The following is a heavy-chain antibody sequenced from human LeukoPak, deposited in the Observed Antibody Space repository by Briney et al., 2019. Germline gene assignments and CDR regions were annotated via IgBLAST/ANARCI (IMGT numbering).Heavy chain of an antibody. CDR1: GYTFTSYY. J-gene: IGHJ5*02. Sequence: GASVKVSCKASGYTFTSYYMHWVRQAPGQGLEWMGIINPSGGSTSYAQKFQGRVIMTRDMSTSTVYMELSSLRSEDTAVYYCARAMTTHNWFDPWGQGTLVTVSS. CDR2: INPSGGST. D-gene: IGHD4-11*01. CDR3: ARAMTTHNWFDP. V-gene: IGHV1-46*01.